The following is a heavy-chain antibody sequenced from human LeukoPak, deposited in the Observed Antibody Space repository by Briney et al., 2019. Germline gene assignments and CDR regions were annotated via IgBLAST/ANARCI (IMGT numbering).Heavy chain of an antibody. V-gene: IGHV3-53*01. J-gene: IGHJ4*02. CDR2: IYSGGTT. D-gene: IGHD3-10*01. Sequence: GGSLRLSCAVSGFTVSGNYMSWVRQAPGKGLEWVSLIYSGGTTYYADSVKGRFTISRDNSKNTLYLQMNSLRAEDTAVYYCARASYYYGSGSYFSGDYWGQGTLVTVSS. CDR1: GFTVSGNY. CDR3: ARASYYYGSGSYFSGDY.